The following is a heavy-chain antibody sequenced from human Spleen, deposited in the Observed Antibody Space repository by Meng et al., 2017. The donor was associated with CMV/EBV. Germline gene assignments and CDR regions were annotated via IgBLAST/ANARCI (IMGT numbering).Heavy chain of an antibody. D-gene: IGHD2-2*01. J-gene: IGHJ4*02. CDR3: AREGGYCSSTSCYHFDY. CDR1: GYTFTGYY. V-gene: IGHV1-2*02. CDR2: INPNSGGT. Sequence: ASVKVSCKASGYTFTGYYMHWVRQAPGQGLEWMGWINPNSGGTNYAQKFQGRVTMTRDTSIRTAYMELSRLRSDDTAVYYCAREGGYCSSTSCYHFDYWGQGTLVTVSS.